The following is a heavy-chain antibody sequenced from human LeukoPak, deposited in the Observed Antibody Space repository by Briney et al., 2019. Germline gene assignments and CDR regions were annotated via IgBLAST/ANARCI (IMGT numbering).Heavy chain of an antibody. Sequence: GGSLRLSCTASGFTFSSYSMNWVRQAPGKGLEWVSSISSSGRHKYYADSVKGRFTISRDDGKDSLYLQMNSLRAEDTAVYYCARDLTTSSTAYFHHWGQGTLVTVSS. CDR2: ISSSGRHK. J-gene: IGHJ1*01. CDR3: ARDLTTSSTAYFHH. V-gene: IGHV3-21*01. CDR1: GFTFSSYS. D-gene: IGHD6-6*01.